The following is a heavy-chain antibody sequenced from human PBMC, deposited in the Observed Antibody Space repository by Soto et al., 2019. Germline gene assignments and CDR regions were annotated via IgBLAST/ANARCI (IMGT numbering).Heavy chain of an antibody. V-gene: IGHV1-2*04. D-gene: IGHD5-18*01. Sequence: QVQLVQSGAEVKKPGASVKVSCKASGYTFTGYYMHWVRQAPGQGLEWMGWINPNSGGTNYAQKFQGWVTMTRDTSIRTAYMELSRLGSDDTAVYYCASASDTAMVPYFDYWGQGTLVTVSS. CDR2: INPNSGGT. CDR1: GYTFTGYY. CDR3: ASASDTAMVPYFDY. J-gene: IGHJ4*02.